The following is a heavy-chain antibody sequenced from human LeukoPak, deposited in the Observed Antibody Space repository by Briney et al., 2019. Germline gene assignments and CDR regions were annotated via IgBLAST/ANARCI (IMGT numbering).Heavy chain of an antibody. CDR1: GGSISSYY. Sequence: SETLSLTCTVSGGSISSYYWSWIRQPAGKGLEXXGRIYTSGSTNYNPSLKSRVTMSVDTSKNQFSLKLSSVTAADTAVYYCARGGRGGDAFDIWGQGTMVTVSS. CDR3: ARGGRGGDAFDI. V-gene: IGHV4-4*07. D-gene: IGHD3-10*01. CDR2: IYTSGST. J-gene: IGHJ3*02.